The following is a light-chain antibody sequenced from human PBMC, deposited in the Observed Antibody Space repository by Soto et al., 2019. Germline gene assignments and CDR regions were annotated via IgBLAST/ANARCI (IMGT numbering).Light chain of an antibody. J-gene: IGLJ1*01. V-gene: IGLV2-14*01. Sequence: QPASRSGSPGPSITISCPGTSSDICAYDYVSWFQQHPGKAPKLMISEVNNRPSGVSNRFSGSKSGNTAYMTISGLQVEDEAEYFCFSFTPTRNHVFGTATEVTV. CDR2: EVN. CDR3: FSFTPTRNHV. CDR1: SSDICAYDY.